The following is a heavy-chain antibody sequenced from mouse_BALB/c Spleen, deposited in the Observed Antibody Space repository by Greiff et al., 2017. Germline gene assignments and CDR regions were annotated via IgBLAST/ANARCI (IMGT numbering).Heavy chain of an antibody. J-gene: IGHJ3*01. D-gene: IGHD2-14*01. CDR2: ISNLAYSI. CDR1: GFTFSDYG. CDR3: ARDEGTTWFAY. V-gene: IGHV5-15*02. Sequence: EVNLVESGGGLVQPGGSRKLSCAASGFTFSDYGMAWVRQAPGKGPEWVAFISNLAYSIYYADTVTGRFTISRENAKNTLYLEMSSLRSEDTAMYYCARDEGTTWFAYWGQGTLVTVSA.